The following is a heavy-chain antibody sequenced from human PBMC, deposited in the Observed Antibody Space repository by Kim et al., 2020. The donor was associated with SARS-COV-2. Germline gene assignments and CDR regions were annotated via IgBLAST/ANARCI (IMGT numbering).Heavy chain of an antibody. CDR1: GFTFTSSA. J-gene: IGHJ6*02. V-gene: IGHV1-58*01. CDR3: AAGALAAHYYYYGMDV. Sequence: SVKVSCKASGFTFTSSAVQWVRQARGQRLEWIGWIVVGSGNTNYARKFQERVTITRDMSTSTAYMELSSLRSEDTAVYYCAAGALAAHYYYYGMDVWGQGTTVTVSS. D-gene: IGHD2-15*01. CDR2: IVVGSGNT.